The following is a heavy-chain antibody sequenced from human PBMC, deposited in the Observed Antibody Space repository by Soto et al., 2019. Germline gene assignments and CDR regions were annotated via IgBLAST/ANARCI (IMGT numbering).Heavy chain of an antibody. J-gene: IGHJ4*02. CDR2: IYYSGST. V-gene: IGHV4-61*01. CDR1: GGSVSSGSYY. CDR3: ARETYLRIAAAGTFDD. D-gene: IGHD6-13*01. Sequence: SETLSLTCTVSGGSVSSGSYYWSWIRQPPGKGLEWIGYIYYSGSTNYNPSLKSRVTISVDTSKNQFSLKLSSVTAADTAVYYCARETYLRIAAAGTFDDXGQGTLVTVSS.